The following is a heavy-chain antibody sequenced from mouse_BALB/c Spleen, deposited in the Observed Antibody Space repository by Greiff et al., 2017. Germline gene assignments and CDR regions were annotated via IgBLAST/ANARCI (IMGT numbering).Heavy chain of an antibody. J-gene: IGHJ1*01. Sequence: QVTLKESGPGILQPSQTLSLTCSFSGFSLSTSGMGVSWIRQPSGKGLEWLAHIYWDDDKRYNPSLKSRLTISKDTSSNQVFLKITSVDTADTATYYCASSYWYFDVWGAGTTVTVSS. D-gene: IGHD1-1*01. V-gene: IGHV8-12*01. CDR1: GFSLSTSGMG. CDR2: IYWDDDK. CDR3: ASSYWYFDV.